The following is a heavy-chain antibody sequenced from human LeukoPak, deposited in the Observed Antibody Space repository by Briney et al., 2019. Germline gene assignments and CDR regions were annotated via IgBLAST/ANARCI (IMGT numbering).Heavy chain of an antibody. J-gene: IGHJ4*02. CDR2: INPNSGGT. D-gene: IGHD3-9*01. CDR1: GYTFTGYY. Sequence: GASVKVSCKASGYTFTGYYMHWVRQAPGQGLEWMGWINPNSGGTNYAQKFQGRVTMTRDASISTAYMELSRLRSDDTAVYYCARDLDILTGYYTDYWGQGTLVTVSS. CDR3: ARDLDILTGYYTDY. V-gene: IGHV1-2*02.